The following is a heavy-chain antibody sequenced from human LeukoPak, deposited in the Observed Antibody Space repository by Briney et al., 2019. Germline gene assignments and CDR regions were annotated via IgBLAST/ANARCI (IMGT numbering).Heavy chain of an antibody. J-gene: IGHJ2*01. CDR1: GDSISSYY. V-gene: IGHV4-59*08. CDR3: ARRNYYDSSGYYHGWYFDL. CDR2: IYYSGST. D-gene: IGHD3-22*01. Sequence: SETLSLTCTVSGDSISSYYWSWIRQPPGRGLEWFGYIYYSGSTNYNPSLKSRVTISVDTSKNQFSLKLGSVTAADTAVYYCARRNYYDSSGYYHGWYFDLWGRGTLVTVSS.